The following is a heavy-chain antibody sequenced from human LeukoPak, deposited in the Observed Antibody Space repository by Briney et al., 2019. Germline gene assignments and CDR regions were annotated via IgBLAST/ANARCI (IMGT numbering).Heavy chain of an antibody. J-gene: IGHJ4*02. CDR2: INPDHGGT. Sequence: ASVKVSCKASGYTFTSYGISWVRQAPGQGLEWMGWINPDHGGTNYAQKFQGRVTMTRDTSISTVYMELRGLRSDDTAVYYCARYIAAAGTPDYWGQGTLVTVSS. CDR3: ARYIAAAGTPDY. CDR1: GYTFTSYG. D-gene: IGHD6-13*01. V-gene: IGHV1-18*01.